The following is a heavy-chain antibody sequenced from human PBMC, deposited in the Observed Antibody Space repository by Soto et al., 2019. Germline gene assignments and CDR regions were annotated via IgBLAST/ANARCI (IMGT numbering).Heavy chain of an antibody. CDR1: GFTFSSYA. V-gene: IGHV3-30-3*01. D-gene: IGHD3-3*01. J-gene: IGHJ6*02. CDR3: ARELYDFFIMDV. CDR2: ISYDGSNK. Sequence: GGSLRLSCAASGFTFSSYAMHRVRQAPGKGLEWVAVISYDGSNKYYADSVKGRFTISRDNSKNTLYLQMNSLRAEDTAVYYCARELYDFFIMDVWGQGTTVTVSS.